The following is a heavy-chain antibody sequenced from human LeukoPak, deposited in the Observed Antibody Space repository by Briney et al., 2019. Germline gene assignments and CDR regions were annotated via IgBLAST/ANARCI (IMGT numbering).Heavy chain of an antibody. Sequence: VASVKVSCKASGYTFTGYYMHWVRQAPGQGLEWVGWINPNSGGTNYAQKFQGRVTMTRDTSISTAYMELSRLRSDDTAVYYCARVVKSPGYSSSWYSYWGQGTLVTVSS. J-gene: IGHJ4*02. CDR2: INPNSGGT. CDR3: ARVVKSPGYSSSWYSY. CDR1: GYTFTGYY. V-gene: IGHV1-2*02. D-gene: IGHD6-13*01.